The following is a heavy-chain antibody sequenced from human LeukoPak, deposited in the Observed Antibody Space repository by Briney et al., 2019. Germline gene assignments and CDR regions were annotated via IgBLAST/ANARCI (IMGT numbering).Heavy chain of an antibody. CDR3: ARDRRVVPAAVYYYYYGMDV. J-gene: IGHJ6*02. V-gene: IGHV3-30-3*01. D-gene: IGHD2-2*01. CDR1: GFTFSSYA. CDR2: ISYDGSNK. Sequence: PGGSLRLSCAASGFTFSSYAMHWVRQAPGKGLEWVAVISYDGSNKYYAGSVKGRFTISRDNSKNTLYLQMNSLRAEDTAVYYCARDRRVVPAAVYYYYYGMDVWGQGTTVTVSS.